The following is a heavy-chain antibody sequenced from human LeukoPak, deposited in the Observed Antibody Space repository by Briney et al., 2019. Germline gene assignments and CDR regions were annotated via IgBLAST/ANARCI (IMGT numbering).Heavy chain of an antibody. CDR1: GYTFTGYY. J-gene: IGHJ5*02. V-gene: IGHV1-2*02. D-gene: IGHD3-10*01. CDR3: AREVEGRNWFDP. Sequence: GASVKVSCKASGYTFTGYYMHWVRQAPGKGLAWMGLINPNSGGTNYAQKFQGRVTMTRDTSISTAYMELSRLRSDDTAVYYCAREVEGRNWFDPWGQGTLVTVSS. CDR2: INPNSGGT.